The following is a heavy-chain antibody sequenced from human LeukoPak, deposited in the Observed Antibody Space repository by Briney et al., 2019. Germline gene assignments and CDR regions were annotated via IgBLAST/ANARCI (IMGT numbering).Heavy chain of an antibody. Sequence: SETLSLTCAFYGASFSGYYWRWIRQPPGKGLEWIGEINHSGITTYNPSLKSRVTISVDTSKKQFSLKLNSVTAADTAVYYCAISHKWLLPDYWGQGTLVTVSS. J-gene: IGHJ4*02. CDR3: AISHKWLLPDY. V-gene: IGHV4-34*01. CDR2: INHSGIT. D-gene: IGHD2-15*01. CDR1: GASFSGYY.